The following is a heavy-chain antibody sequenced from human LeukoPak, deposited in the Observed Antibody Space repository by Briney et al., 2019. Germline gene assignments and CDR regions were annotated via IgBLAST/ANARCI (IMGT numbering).Heavy chain of an antibody. CDR2: ISTTGNTI. D-gene: IGHD6-19*01. J-gene: IGHJ4*02. CDR1: GFTFSSYS. CDR3: AGVIWQWLTHDS. Sequence: GGSLRLSCAASGFTFSSYSMTWVRQAPGKGLEWISYISTTGNTIYYADSVKGRFTISRDNAKNSLYLQMNSLRDEDTAVYYCAGVIWQWLTHDSWGQGTLVTVSS. V-gene: IGHV3-48*02.